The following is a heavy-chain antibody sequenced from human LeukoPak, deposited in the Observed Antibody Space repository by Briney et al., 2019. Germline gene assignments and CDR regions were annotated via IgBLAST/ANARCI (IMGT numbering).Heavy chain of an antibody. CDR2: MNPNSGNT. Sequence: EASVKVSCKASGYTFTSYDINWVRQATGQGLEGMGWMNPNSGNTGYAQKFQGRVTMTRNTSISTAYMELSSLRSEDTAVYYCAGITMVRGVIDPDYYYGMDVWGQGTTVTVSS. CDR1: GYTFTSYD. CDR3: AGITMVRGVIDPDYYYGMDV. V-gene: IGHV1-8*01. J-gene: IGHJ6*02. D-gene: IGHD3-10*01.